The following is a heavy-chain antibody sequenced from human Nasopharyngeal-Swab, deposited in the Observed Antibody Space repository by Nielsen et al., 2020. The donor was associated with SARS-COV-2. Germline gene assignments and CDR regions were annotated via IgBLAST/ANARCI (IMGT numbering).Heavy chain of an antibody. J-gene: IGHJ4*02. CDR2: ISSSSSTI. CDR1: GFTFSSYS. V-gene: IGHV3-48*02. Sequence: GESLKISCAASGFTFSSYSMNWVRQAPGKGLEWVSCISSSSSTIYYADSVKGRFTISRDNAKNSLYLQMNSLRDEDTAVYYCARIYSSAYIELYFDYWGQGTLVTVSS. D-gene: IGHD3-10*01. CDR3: ARIYSSAYIELYFDY.